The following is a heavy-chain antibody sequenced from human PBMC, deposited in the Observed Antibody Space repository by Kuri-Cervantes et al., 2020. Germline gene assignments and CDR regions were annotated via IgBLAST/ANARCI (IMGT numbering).Heavy chain of an antibody. CDR1: GFTFSNYD. Sequence: GGSLRLSCAASGFTFSNYDIHWVRQAPGKGLEWVAVIWYDGSNKYYADSVKGRFTISRDNSKNTLYLQINSLRAEDTAVYYCARGGFWSITMVQGVIRYWGQGTLVTVSS. J-gene: IGHJ4*02. V-gene: IGHV3-33*01. CDR2: IWYDGSNK. D-gene: IGHD3-10*01. CDR3: ARGGFWSITMVQGVIRY.